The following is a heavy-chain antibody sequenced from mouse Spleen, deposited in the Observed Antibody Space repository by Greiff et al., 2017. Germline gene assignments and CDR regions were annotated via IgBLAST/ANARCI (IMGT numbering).Heavy chain of an antibody. J-gene: IGHJ2*01. CDR2: ISSGSSTI. CDR1: GFTFSDYG. V-gene: IGHV5-17*01. Sequence: EVHLVESGGGLVKPGGSLKLSCAASGFTFSDYGMHWVRQAPEKGLEWVAYISSGSSTIYYADTVKGRFTISRDNAKNTLFLQMTSLRSEDTAMYYCAREGVWLRRGGFINYFDYWGQGTTLTVSS. CDR3: AREGVWLRRGGFINYFDY. D-gene: IGHD2-2*01.